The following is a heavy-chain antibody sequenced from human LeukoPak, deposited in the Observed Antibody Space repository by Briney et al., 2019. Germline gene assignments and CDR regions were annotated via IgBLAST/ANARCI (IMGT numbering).Heavy chain of an antibody. CDR2: IYYNGNT. J-gene: IGHJ4*02. V-gene: IGHV4-39*01. CDR1: GGSISSSTYY. D-gene: IGHD1-14*01. CDR3: ARHGHHQNFDY. Sequence: SETLSLTCTVSGGSISSSTYYWAWVRQPPGKGLEWIGSIYYNGNTYYNPSLKSRVTISADTSKNQFSLKLSSVTAADTAVYYCARHGHHQNFDYWGQGTLVTVSS.